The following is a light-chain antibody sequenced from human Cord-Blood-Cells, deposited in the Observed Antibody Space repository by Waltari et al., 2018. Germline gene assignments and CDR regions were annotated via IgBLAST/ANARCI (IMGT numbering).Light chain of an antibody. V-gene: IGLV2-14*03. CDR1: SSDVGGYNY. J-gene: IGLJ2*01. Sequence: HSALTQPASVSGSPGQSITISCTGTSSDVGGYNYVSWYQQHPGKAPTLMIFDVSNRPSGVSRRFSGSRSGNTASLTVSGLQSEDEADYYSSSYVSSDTLELFGGGTSLTVL. CDR2: DVS. CDR3: SSYVSSDTLEL.